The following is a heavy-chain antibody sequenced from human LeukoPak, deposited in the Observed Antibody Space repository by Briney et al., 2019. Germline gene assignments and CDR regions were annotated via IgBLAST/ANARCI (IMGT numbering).Heavy chain of an antibody. CDR3: ARVSGYDWESFYDY. J-gene: IGHJ4*02. Sequence: SETLSLTCTVSGGSISSYYWSWIRQSPGKGLECIGYIHYTGSTNYNPSLKSRVTISVDTSKNQFSLKLSSVTAADTAMYYCARVSGYDWESFYDYWGQGSLVTVSS. D-gene: IGHD5-12*01. CDR2: IHYTGST. V-gene: IGHV4-59*01. CDR1: GGSISSYY.